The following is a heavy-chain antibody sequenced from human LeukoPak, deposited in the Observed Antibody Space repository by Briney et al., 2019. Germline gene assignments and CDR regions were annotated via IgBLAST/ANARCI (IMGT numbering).Heavy chain of an antibody. CDR1: GFTFSSYG. V-gene: IGHV3-30*18. D-gene: IGHD4-11*01. Sequence: GRSLRLSCAASGFTFSSYGMHWVRQAPGKGLEWVAVISYDGSNKYYADSVKGRFTISRDNSKNTLYLQMNSLRAEDSAVYYCAKRSDYGNYNSDYWGQGTLVTVSS. J-gene: IGHJ4*02. CDR2: ISYDGSNK. CDR3: AKRSDYGNYNSDY.